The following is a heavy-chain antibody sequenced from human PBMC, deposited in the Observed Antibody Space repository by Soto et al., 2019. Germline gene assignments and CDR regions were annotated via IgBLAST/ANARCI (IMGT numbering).Heavy chain of an antibody. J-gene: IGHJ4*02. CDR2: IWYDGSNK. CDR3: ARGGYYYDSSGYYILDY. V-gene: IGHV3-33*01. Sequence: HPGGSLRLSCAASGFTFSSYGMHWVRQAPGKGLEWVAVIWYDGSNKYYADSVKGRFTISRDNSKNTLYLQMNSLRAEDTAVYYCARGGYYYDSSGYYILDYWGQGTLVTVSS. D-gene: IGHD3-22*01. CDR1: GFTFSSYG.